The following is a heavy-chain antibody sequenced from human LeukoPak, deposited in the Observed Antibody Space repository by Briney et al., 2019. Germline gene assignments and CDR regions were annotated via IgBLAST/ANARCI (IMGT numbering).Heavy chain of an antibody. D-gene: IGHD2-2*01. V-gene: IGHV3-23*01. CDR3: AKARGYCSSTSCYYYYYGMDV. CDR1: GFTFSSYA. Sequence: GGSLRLSCAASGFTFSSYAMSWVRQAPGKGLEWVSAISGSGGSTYYADSVKGRFTISRDNSKNTLYLQMNSLRAEDTAVYYCAKARGYCSSTSCYYYYYGMDVWGQGTTVTVSS. CDR2: ISGSGGST. J-gene: IGHJ6*02.